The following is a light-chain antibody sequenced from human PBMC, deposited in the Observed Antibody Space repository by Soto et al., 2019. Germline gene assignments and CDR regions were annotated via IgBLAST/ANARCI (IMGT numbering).Light chain of an antibody. CDR1: SSDVGGYNY. Sequence: QSVLTQPASVSGSPGQSITISCTGTSSDVGGYNYVSWSQQHPGKAPKLLISEVSNRPSGVSNRFSGSKSGNTASLTISGLQADDAADYYCSSYTASSTLLFGTGTKVIVL. CDR3: SSYTASSTLL. CDR2: EVS. J-gene: IGLJ1*01. V-gene: IGLV2-14*03.